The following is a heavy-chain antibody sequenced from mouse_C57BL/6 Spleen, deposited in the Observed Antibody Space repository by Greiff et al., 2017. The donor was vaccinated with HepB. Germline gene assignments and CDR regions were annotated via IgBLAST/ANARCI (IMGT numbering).Heavy chain of an antibody. CDR1: GYTFTSYW. CDR3: ATSDGYSAWFAY. Sequence: QVQLKESGAELVRPGSSVKLSCKASGYTFTSYWMHWVKQRPRQGLEWIGNIDPSDSETHYNQKFKDKATLTVDKSSSTAYMQLSSLTSEDSAVYYCATSDGYSAWFAYWGQGTLVTVSA. J-gene: IGHJ3*01. V-gene: IGHV1-52*01. CDR2: IDPSDSET. D-gene: IGHD2-3*01.